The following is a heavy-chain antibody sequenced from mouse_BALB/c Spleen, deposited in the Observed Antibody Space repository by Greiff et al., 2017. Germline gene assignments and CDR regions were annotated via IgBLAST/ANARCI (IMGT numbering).Heavy chain of an antibody. CDR1: SYTFTDYA. V-gene: IGHV1-67*01. Sequence: QVQLKQSGPELVRPGVSVKISCKGSSYTFTDYAMHWVKQSHAKSLEWIGVISTYYGNTNYNQKFKGKATMTVDKSSSTAYMELARLTSEDSAVYYCARQLGPRDYAMDYWGQGTSVTVSS. J-gene: IGHJ4*01. CDR2: ISTYYGNT. CDR3: ARQLGPRDYAMDY. D-gene: IGHD3-1*01.